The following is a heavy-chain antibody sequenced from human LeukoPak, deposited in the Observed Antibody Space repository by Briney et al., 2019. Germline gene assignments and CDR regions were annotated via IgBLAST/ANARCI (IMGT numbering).Heavy chain of an antibody. D-gene: IGHD3-22*01. CDR3: AKVKDYYDSSGPFDY. CDR2: ISYDGSNK. J-gene: IGHJ4*02. V-gene: IGHV3-30*18. Sequence: PGGSLRLSCAASGFTFSSYGMHWVRQAPGKGLEWVAVISYDGSNKYYADSVKGRFTISRDNSKNTLYLQMNSLRAEDTAVYYCAKVKDYYDSSGPFDYWGQGTLVTVSS. CDR1: GFTFSSYG.